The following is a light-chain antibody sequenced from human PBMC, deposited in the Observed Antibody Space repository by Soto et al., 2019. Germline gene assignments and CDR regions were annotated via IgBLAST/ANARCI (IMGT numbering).Light chain of an antibody. J-gene: IGKJ4*02. V-gene: IGKV1-33*01. CDR3: QQYDNLPRT. CDR1: QDISNY. CDR2: DAS. Sequence: DIQMTQAPSTLSASVGDRVTITCQASQDISNYLNWYQQKPGKAPKLLIYDASNLETGVPSRFSGSGSGTDFTFTISCLQPEDIATYYCQQYDNLPRTFGGGTKVDIK.